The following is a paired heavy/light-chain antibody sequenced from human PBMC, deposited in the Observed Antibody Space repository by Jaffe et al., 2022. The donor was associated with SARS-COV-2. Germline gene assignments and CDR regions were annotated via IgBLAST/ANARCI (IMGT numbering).Heavy chain of an antibody. CDR1: GFSFRSNA. CDR3: ARDRGDYRLTFDS. V-gene: IGHV3-23*01. CDR2: ITGTGGDT. D-gene: IGHD4-17*01. J-gene: IGHJ4*02. Sequence: EVLLLESGGGLVQPGGSLRLSCEASGFSFRSNAMSWVRQAPGKGLEWVSAITGTGGDTYYENSVKGRFTISRDNSKNTLYLQMNSLRAEDTAVYYCARDRGDYRLTFDSWGQGTLVTVSS.
Light chain of an antibody. V-gene: IGKV1-12*01. CDR1: QGIASW. Sequence: DIQMTQSPSSVSASVGDRVTITCRASQGIASWLAWYQQKPGKAPKLLIDFASSLQSGVPSRFSGSGSGTHFTLTITNLQPEDFATYYCQRADSFPVAFGGGTKVEVK. J-gene: IGKJ4*01. CDR3: QRADSFPVA. CDR2: FAS.